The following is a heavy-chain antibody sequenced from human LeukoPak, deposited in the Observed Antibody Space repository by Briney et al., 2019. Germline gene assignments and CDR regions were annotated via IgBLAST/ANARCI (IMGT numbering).Heavy chain of an antibody. CDR2: ISYDGRNK. J-gene: IGHJ4*02. D-gene: IGHD2-2*01. V-gene: IGHV3-30*18. CDR1: GFTFNYG. Sequence: QTGGSLRLSCAASGFTFNYGMRWVRQAPGKGLEWVAVISYDGRNKHYPDSVKGRFTISRDISTDTLWLQMDSLRTEDTAVYYCAKGPLRGTAAAIDYWGQGALVTVSS. CDR3: AKGPLRGTAAAIDY.